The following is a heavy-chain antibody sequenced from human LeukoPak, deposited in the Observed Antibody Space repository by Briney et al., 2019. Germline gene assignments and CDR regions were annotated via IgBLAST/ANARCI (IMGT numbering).Heavy chain of an antibody. CDR3: ARALDCTNGVCFGDDAFDI. Sequence: SVKVSCKVSGYTFTDYYMHWVQQAPGKGLEWMGRIIPIDGVENYAQKFQGRVTITADKLTSTAYMELGSLRSEDTAVYYCARALDCTNGVCFGDDAFDIWGQGTMVTVSS. J-gene: IGHJ3*02. CDR2: IIPIDGVE. V-gene: IGHV1-69*04. D-gene: IGHD2-8*01. CDR1: GYTFTDYY.